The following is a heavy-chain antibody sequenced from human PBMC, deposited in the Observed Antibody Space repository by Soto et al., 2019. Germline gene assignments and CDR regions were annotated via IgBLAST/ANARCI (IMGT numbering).Heavy chain of an antibody. Sequence: VKVSCKASGYTFTSYGISWVRQAPGQGLEWMGWISAYNGNTNYAQKLQGRVTMTTDTSTSTAYMELRSLRSDDTAVYYCARDRRFLEWLSHDYYYGMDVWGQGTTVTVSS. CDR3: ARDRRFLEWLSHDYYYGMDV. CDR1: GYTFTSYG. J-gene: IGHJ6*02. D-gene: IGHD3-3*01. CDR2: ISAYNGNT. V-gene: IGHV1-18*01.